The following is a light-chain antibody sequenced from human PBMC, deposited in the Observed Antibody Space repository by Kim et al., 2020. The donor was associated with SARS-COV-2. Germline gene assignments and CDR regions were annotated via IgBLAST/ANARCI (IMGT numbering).Light chain of an antibody. CDR2: DAS. CDR1: QSVSNSR. J-gene: IGKJ4*01. CDR3: QQYGASSLT. V-gene: IGKV3-20*01. Sequence: PGERATLSCRANQSVSNSRLAWYQQKPGQAPRLLIYDASSRATGITDRFSGSGSGTDFTLTISRLEPEDFAVYYCQQYGASSLTFGGGTKVDIK.